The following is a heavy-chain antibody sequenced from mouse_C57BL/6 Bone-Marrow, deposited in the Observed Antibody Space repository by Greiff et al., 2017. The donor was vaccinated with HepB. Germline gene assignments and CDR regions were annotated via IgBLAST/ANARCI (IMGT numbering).Heavy chain of an antibody. D-gene: IGHD1-1*01. J-gene: IGHJ3*01. CDR3: TTLITTVVGRGFAY. V-gene: IGHV14-4*01. CDR1: GFNIKDDY. CDR2: IDPENGDT. Sequence: VQLQQSGAELVRPGASVKLSCTASGFNIKDDYMHWVKQRPEQGLEWIGWIDPENGDTEYASKFQGKATITAHTSSNTAYLQLSSLTSEDTAVYYCTTLITTVVGRGFAYWGQGTLVTVSA.